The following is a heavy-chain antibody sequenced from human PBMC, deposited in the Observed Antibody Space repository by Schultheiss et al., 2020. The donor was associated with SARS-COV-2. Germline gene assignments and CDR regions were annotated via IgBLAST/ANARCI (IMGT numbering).Heavy chain of an antibody. V-gene: IGHV3-23*01. J-gene: IGHJ3*02. Sequence: GGSLRLSCVASGTTFGAYAMTWVHQAPGKGLEWVSGISGSGDKTYYADSVKGRFTISRDNSKNTLYLQMSSLRVEDTALYYCAKDGYCSTTSCSAWGAFDIWGQGTMVTVSS. CDR3: AKDGYCSTTSCSAWGAFDI. D-gene: IGHD2-2*01. CDR2: ISGSGDKT. CDR1: GTTFGAYA.